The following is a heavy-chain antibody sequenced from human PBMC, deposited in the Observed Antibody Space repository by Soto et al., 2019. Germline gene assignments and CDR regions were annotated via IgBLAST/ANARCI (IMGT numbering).Heavy chain of an antibody. CDR1: GFTFSSYS. V-gene: IGHV3-21*01. CDR3: ARCYYDNSGYFTITPTQ. CDR2: ISSSSSYI. J-gene: IGHJ4*02. Sequence: GGSLRLSCAASGFTFSSYSMNWVRQAPGKGLEWVSSISSSSSYIYYADSVKGRFTISRDNAKNSLYLQMNSLRAEDTAVYYCARCYYDNSGYFTITPTQWRQRTLVTVSS. D-gene: IGHD3-22*01.